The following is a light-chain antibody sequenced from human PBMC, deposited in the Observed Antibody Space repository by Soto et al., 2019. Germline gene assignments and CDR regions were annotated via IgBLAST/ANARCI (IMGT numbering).Light chain of an antibody. V-gene: IGKV3-20*01. Sequence: EIVLTQSPGALSLSPGERATLSCRASQTVSDNYLAWYQQKPGQAPRLLIYGASTRTTGIPDRFSGSGSGTDFNLTISRLEPDDFEVYYCQQSGGSPRVSFGGGTKVEIK. J-gene: IGKJ4*01. CDR3: QQSGGSPRVS. CDR1: QTVSDNY. CDR2: GAS.